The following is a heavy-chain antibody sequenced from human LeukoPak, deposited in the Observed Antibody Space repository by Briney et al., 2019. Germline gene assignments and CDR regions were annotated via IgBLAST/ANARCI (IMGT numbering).Heavy chain of an antibody. Sequence: GGSLRLSCAASGFIFSNYAMHWVRQAPGKGLEWVALISSDGSKIYYADSVKGRFTISRDNSKNTLYLQMNSLRAEDTAVYYCAREGYYYDSSWGQGTLVTVSS. V-gene: IGHV3-30*14. CDR2: ISSDGSKI. CDR1: GFIFSNYA. D-gene: IGHD3-22*01. J-gene: IGHJ4*02. CDR3: AREGYYYDSS.